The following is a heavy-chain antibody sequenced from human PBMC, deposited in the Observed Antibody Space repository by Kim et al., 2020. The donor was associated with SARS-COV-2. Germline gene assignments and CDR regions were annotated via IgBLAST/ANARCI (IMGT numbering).Heavy chain of an antibody. J-gene: IGHJ4*02. V-gene: IGHV3-49*03. CDR2: IRSKAYGGTT. CDR1: GFTFGDYA. CDR3: TTEPLGHYYDSSGYFDY. D-gene: IGHD3-22*01. Sequence: GGSLRLSCTASGFTFGDYAMSWFRQAPGKGLEWVGFIRSKAYGGTTEYAASVKGRFTISRDDSKSIAYLQMNSLKTEDTAVYYCTTEPLGHYYDSSGYFDYWGQGTLVTVSS.